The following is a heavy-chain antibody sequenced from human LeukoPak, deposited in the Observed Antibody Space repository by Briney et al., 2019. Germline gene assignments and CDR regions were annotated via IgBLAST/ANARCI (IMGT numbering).Heavy chain of an antibody. CDR1: GYTFTSYD. CDR2: MNPNSGNT. CDR3: ARGYTGLRHGDGYNRTPKNYYYYYMDV. D-gene: IGHD5-24*01. V-gene: IGHV1-8*01. J-gene: IGHJ6*03. Sequence: ASVKVSCKASGYTFTSYDINWVRQATGQGLEWMGWMNPNSGNTGYAQKFQGRVTMTRNASISTAYMELSSLRSEDTAVCYCARGYTGLRHGDGYNRTPKNYYYYYMDVWGKGTTVTVSS.